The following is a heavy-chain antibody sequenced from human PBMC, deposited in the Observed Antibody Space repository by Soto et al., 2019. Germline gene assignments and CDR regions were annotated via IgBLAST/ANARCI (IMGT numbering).Heavy chain of an antibody. CDR3: ARGYYDSSGYPPRLDAFDI. CDR1: GYSISSGYY. D-gene: IGHD3-22*01. CDR2: IYHSGST. J-gene: IGHJ3*02. Sequence: SETLSLTCAVSGYSISSGYYWGWIRQPPGKGLEWIGSIYHSGSTYYNPSLKSRVTISVDTSKNQFSLKLSSVTAADTAVYYCARGYYDSSGYPPRLDAFDIWGQGTMVTVSS. V-gene: IGHV4-38-2*01.